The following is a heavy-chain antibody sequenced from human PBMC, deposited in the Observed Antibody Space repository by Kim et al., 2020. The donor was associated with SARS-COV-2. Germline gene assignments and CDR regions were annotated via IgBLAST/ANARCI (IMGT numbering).Heavy chain of an antibody. V-gene: IGHV3-23*01. Sequence: GGSLRLSCAASGFTFSSYAMSWVRQAPGKGLEWVSAISGSGGSTYYADSVKGRFTISRDNAKNTLYLQMNSLRAEDTAVYYCAKERLLCFGGEGANYCYFGDWGQGTLVTVSS. J-gene: IGHJ4*03. CDR1: GFTFSSYA. CDR3: AKERLLCFGGEGANYCYFGD. D-gene: IGHD3-10*01. CDR2: ISGSGGST.